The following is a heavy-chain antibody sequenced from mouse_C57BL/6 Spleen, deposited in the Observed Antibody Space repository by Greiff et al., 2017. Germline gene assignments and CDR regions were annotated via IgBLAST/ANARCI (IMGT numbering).Heavy chain of an antibody. Sequence: QVQLQQSGAELVKPGASVKISCKASGYAFSSYWMNWVKQRPGKGLEWIGQIYPGDGDTNYNGKFKGKDTLTADKSSSTAYMQLSSLTSEDSAVYFCARRVYYDYDGYAMDYWGQGTSVTVSS. CDR1: GYAFSSYW. J-gene: IGHJ4*01. CDR2: IYPGDGDT. D-gene: IGHD2-4*01. V-gene: IGHV1-80*01. CDR3: ARRVYYDYDGYAMDY.